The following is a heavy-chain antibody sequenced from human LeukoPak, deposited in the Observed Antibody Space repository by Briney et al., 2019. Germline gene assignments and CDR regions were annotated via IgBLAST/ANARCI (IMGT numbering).Heavy chain of an antibody. V-gene: IGHV4-39*01. CDR3: ARGNVEDYHYDSSGLYFDY. Sequence: PSETLSLTCTVSGGSIRSSYYYWGWIRQPPGKGLEWIGSIYDSGSTYYNPSLKSRVTISVDTSKNQFSLKLNSVTAADTAVYYCARGNVEDYHYDSSGLYFDYWGQGTLVTVSS. CDR2: IYDSGST. J-gene: IGHJ4*02. CDR1: GGSIRSSYYY. D-gene: IGHD3-22*01.